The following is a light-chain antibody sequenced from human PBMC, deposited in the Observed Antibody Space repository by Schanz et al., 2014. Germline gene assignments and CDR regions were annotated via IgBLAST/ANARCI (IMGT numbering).Light chain of an antibody. CDR3: QQYGYSPRT. V-gene: IGKV3-20*01. CDR2: GAS. CDR1: QSVWSNY. Sequence: EIVLTQSPGTLSLSPGERATLSCRASQSVWSNYLAWYQQKPDQTPRLLIYGASTRATGIPDRFSGSGSGTGSGTDFTLTISRLEPEDFGVYYCQQYGYSPRTFGQGTRVEIK. J-gene: IGKJ1*01.